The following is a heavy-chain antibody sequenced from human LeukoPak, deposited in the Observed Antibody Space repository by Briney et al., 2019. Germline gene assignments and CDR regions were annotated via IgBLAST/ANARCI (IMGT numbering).Heavy chain of an antibody. V-gene: IGHV3-21*01. CDR2: ISSSSSYI. J-gene: IGHJ4*02. CDR1: GFTFSSYS. D-gene: IGHD3-22*01. CDR3: ARDLYYDSSGYYPPLGY. Sequence: GGSLRLSCAASGFTFSSYSMNWVRQAPGKGLEWVSSISSSSSYIYYADSVKGRFTISRDNAKNSLYLQMNSLRAEDTAVYYCARDLYYDSSGYYPPLGYWGQGTLVTVSS.